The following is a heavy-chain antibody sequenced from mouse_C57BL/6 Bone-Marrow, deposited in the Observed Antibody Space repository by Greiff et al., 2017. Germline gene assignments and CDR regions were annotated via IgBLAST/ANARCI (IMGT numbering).Heavy chain of an antibody. CDR3: ARRGPRGSSYEGFAY. Sequence: VQLQQPGTELVKPGASVKLSCKASGYTFTSYWMHWVKQRPGQGLEWIGNINPSNGGTNYNEKFKSKATLTVDKSSSTAYVQLSSLTSEDSAVYYWARRGPRGSSYEGFAYWGQGTLVTVSA. V-gene: IGHV1-53*01. CDR1: GYTFTSYW. D-gene: IGHD1-1*01. J-gene: IGHJ3*01. CDR2: INPSNGGT.